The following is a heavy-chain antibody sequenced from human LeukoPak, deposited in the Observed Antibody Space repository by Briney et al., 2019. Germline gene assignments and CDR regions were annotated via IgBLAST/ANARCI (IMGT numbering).Heavy chain of an antibody. CDR3: ARAVNGDLDY. CDR2: ISSSSRTI. Sequence: GGSLRLSCEASGFTLSSYNFNWVRQAPGKGLEWVSYISSSSRTIYYADSVKGRFTISRDNAKNSLYLQMNSLRAEDTAVYYCARAVNGDLDYWGQGTLVTVSS. D-gene: IGHD4-17*01. J-gene: IGHJ4*02. V-gene: IGHV3-48*04. CDR1: GFTLSSYN.